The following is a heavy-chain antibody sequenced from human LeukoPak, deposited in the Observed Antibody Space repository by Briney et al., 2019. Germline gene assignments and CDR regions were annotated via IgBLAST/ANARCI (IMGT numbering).Heavy chain of an antibody. V-gene: IGHV1-8*01. CDR1: GYTFTSYD. D-gene: IGHD3-16*01. CDR3: ARGQLRFRPYYYYYYMDV. J-gene: IGHJ6*03. CDR2: MNPNSGNT. Sequence: ASVKVSCEASGYTFTSYDINWVRQATGQGLEWMGWMNPNSGNTGYAQKFQGRVTMTRNTSISTAYMELSSLRSEDTAVYYCARGQLRFRPYYYYYYMDVWGKGTTVTVSS.